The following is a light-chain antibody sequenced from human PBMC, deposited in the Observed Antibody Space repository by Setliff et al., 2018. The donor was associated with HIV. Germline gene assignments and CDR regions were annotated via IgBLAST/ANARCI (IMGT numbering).Light chain of an antibody. Sequence: QSVLTQPASVPGSPGQSITISCTGTRSDVGDYDLVSWYQHHPGKAPKLIIFEVTKRPSGVSTRFSGSKSGNTASLTISGLQADDEADYYCYSYAGSFTWVFGTGTKVTVL. CDR3: YSYAGSFTWV. CDR1: RSDVGDYDL. V-gene: IGLV2-23*02. CDR2: EVT. J-gene: IGLJ1*01.